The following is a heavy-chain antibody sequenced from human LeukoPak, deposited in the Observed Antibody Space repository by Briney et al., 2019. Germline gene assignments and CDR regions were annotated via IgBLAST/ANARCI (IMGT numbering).Heavy chain of an antibody. Sequence: GRSLRLSCAASGFTFSTYSMNWVRQAPGKGLEGVSSISSSSSYIYYADSVKGRFTISRDNAKNSLYLQMNSLRAEDTAVYYCARDRSPIAAAGTGFDYWGQGTLVTVSS. V-gene: IGHV3-21*01. D-gene: IGHD6-13*01. CDR3: ARDRSPIAAAGTGFDY. J-gene: IGHJ4*02. CDR1: GFTFSTYS. CDR2: ISSSSSYI.